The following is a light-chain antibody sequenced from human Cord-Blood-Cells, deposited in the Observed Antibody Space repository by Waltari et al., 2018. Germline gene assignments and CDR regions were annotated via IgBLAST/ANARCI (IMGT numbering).Light chain of an antibody. J-gene: IGKJ2*01. CDR1: QSVSSSY. CDR2: GAS. V-gene: IGKV3-20*01. CDR3: QQYGSSPYT. Sequence: IVLTQSPCTLSLSPVERSTLSCRASQSVSSSYLAWYQQKPGQAPRLLIYGASSRATGIPDRFSGSGSGTDFTLTISRLEPEDFAVYYCQQYGSSPYTFGQGTKLEIK.